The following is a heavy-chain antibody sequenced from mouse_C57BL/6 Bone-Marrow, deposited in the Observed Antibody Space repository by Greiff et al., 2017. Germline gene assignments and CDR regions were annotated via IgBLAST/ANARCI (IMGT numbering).Heavy chain of an antibody. CDR1: GFTFSSYA. V-gene: IGHV5-4*03. CDR3: ARPRDYDVAWFAY. Sequence: EVKLVESGGGLVKPGGSLKLSCAASGFTFSSYALSWVRQTPEKRLEWVATISDGGSYTYYPDNVKGRFTISSDNAKNNLYLQMSHLKSEDTAMYYWARPRDYDVAWFAYWGQGTLVTVSA. D-gene: IGHD2-4*01. CDR2: ISDGGSYT. J-gene: IGHJ3*01.